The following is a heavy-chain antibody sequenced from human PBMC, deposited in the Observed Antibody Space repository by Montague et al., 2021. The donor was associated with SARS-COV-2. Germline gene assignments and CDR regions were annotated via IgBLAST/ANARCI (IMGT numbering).Heavy chain of an antibody. Sequence: TLSLTCTVSGGSISSGGCYWSWIRQHPGKGLEWIGYIYYSGSTYYNPSLKSRVTISVDTSKNQFSLKLSSVTAADTAVYYCARDIGGSTGTTGGFDYWGQGTLVTVSS. CDR1: GGSISSGGCY. CDR3: ARDIGGSTGTTGGFDY. V-gene: IGHV4-31*03. D-gene: IGHD4-17*01. CDR2: IYYSGST. J-gene: IGHJ4*02.